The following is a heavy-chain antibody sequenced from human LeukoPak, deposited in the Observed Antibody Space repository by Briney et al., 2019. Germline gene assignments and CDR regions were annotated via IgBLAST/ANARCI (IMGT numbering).Heavy chain of an antibody. CDR2: ISGSGGST. CDR1: GFTFSSYA. V-gene: IGHV3-23*01. D-gene: IGHD2-2*01. J-gene: IGHJ4*02. CDR3: ARGACSSTPRQFDY. Sequence: PGGSLRLSCAASGFTFSSYAMSWVRQAPGQGLEWVSGISGSGGSTYYADSVKGRFTISRDSSKNTLYLQMNSLRAEDTAVYYCARGACSSTPRQFDYWGQGALVTVSS.